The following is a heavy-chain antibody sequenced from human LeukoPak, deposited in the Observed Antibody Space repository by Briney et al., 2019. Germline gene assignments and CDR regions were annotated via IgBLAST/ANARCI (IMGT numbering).Heavy chain of an antibody. CDR3: ARCSYSPFDY. CDR2: IIHSGST. J-gene: IGHJ4*02. V-gene: IGHV4-34*12. CDR1: GGSFSGYY. D-gene: IGHD2-15*01. Sequence: PSETLSLTCAVYGGSFSGYYWSWIRQPPGKGLEWIGEIIHSGSTNYNSCLKSRVTISVDTSKIQFSLKLSSVTAADTAVYYCARCSYSPFDYWGQGTLVTVSS.